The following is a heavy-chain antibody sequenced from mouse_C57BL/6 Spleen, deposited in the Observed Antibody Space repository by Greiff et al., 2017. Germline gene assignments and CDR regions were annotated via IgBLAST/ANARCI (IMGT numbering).Heavy chain of an antibody. CDR2: IDREDGET. CDR1: GFNIKDYD. J-gene: IGHJ3*01. CDR3: ARGDYSSWFGY. V-gene: IGHV14-2*01. Sequence: EVQLQESGAELVKPGASVKLSCTASGFNIKDYDMPWVQQRPEQGLEWIGRIDREDGETKYAPKFQGKATITADTYSNTAYLQLSSLTSEDTAVYYCARGDYSSWFGYWGHGTLGTVS. D-gene: IGHD1-1*01.